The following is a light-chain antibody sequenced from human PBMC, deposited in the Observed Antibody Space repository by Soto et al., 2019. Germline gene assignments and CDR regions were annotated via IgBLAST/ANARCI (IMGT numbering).Light chain of an antibody. CDR2: LAS. Sequence: DTQMTQSPSSLSASVGDRVTITCQASQDIKNYLNWFQHKPGKAPKLLIYLASNLETGVPSRFSGSGSGTDFTFTINSLQPEDIATYYCQQYDILPQTFGQGTKVEIK. CDR1: QDIKNY. V-gene: IGKV1-33*01. J-gene: IGKJ1*01. CDR3: QQYDILPQT.